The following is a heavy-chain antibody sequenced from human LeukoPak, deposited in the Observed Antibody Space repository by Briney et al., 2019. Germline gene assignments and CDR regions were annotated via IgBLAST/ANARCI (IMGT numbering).Heavy chain of an antibody. Sequence: SETLSLTCAVYGGSFSGYYWSWIRQPPGKGLEWIGEINHSGSTNDNPSLKSRVTISVDTSKNQFSLKLSSVTAADTAVYYCASRPTYYYGSGSYRPYYYYSMAVWGKGTTVTISS. J-gene: IGHJ6*03. CDR2: INHSGST. CDR1: GGSFSGYY. V-gene: IGHV4-34*01. CDR3: ASRPTYYYGSGSYRPYYYYSMAV. D-gene: IGHD3-10*01.